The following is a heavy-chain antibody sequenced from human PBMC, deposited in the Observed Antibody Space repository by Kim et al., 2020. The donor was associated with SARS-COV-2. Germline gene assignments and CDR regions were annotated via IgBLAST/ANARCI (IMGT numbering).Heavy chain of an antibody. D-gene: IGHD2-15*01. J-gene: IGHJ6*02. Sequence: SETLSLTCAVYGGSFSGYYWSWIRQPPGKGLEWIGEINHSGSTNYNPSPKSRVTISADTSKNQFSLKLSSVTAADTAVDYCARSRVVVVAAHYYYYVMAVWGHGTTVTGSS. CDR2: INHSGST. CDR3: ARSRVVVVAAHYYYYVMAV. CDR1: GGSFSGYY. V-gene: IGHV4-34*01.